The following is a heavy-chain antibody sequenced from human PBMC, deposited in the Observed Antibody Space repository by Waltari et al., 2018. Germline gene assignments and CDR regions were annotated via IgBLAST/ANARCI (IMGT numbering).Heavy chain of an antibody. CDR1: GGSISSNY. J-gene: IGHJ4*03. CDR2: IYGSSGST. V-gene: IGHV4-4*07. Sequence: QVQLQESDPGLVKPSETLSRTCAVSGGSISSNYWNLIRRPPGKGLEWIGRIYGSSGSTDYNPSLKSRVTISTDTSKNQFSLKLNSVTAADTAVYYCAREVRIQLQSTGALDSWGQGVVVTVSS. CDR3: AREVRIQLQSTGALDS. D-gene: IGHD5-18*01.